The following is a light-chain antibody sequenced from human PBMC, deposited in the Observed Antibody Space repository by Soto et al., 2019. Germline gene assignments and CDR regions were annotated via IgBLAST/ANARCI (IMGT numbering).Light chain of an antibody. Sequence: IVMTRVAEGLCVSLGGRGTLYNRASQSISGTLAWYQQKPGQAPRLLIYGASTRATGIPARFSGSGSGTEFSLTICSLQFQYFAVYYSQQYNNGPLTFGGGTKVDIK. V-gene: IGKV3-15*01. CDR1: QSISGT. CDR2: GAS. CDR3: QQYNNGPLT. J-gene: IGKJ4*01.